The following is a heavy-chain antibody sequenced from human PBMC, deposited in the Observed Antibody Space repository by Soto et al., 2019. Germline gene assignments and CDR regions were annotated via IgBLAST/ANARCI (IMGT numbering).Heavy chain of an antibody. D-gene: IGHD6-19*01. Sequence: SQTLSLTCAISGDSVSSNSDAWNWIRQSPSRGLEWLGRTYYRSKWYNDYAVSVKSRITINPDTSKNQFSLQLNSVTPEDTAVYYCARVGIPAVAGTVDGDAFDIWGQGTMVTVSS. CDR1: GDSVSSNSDA. CDR2: TYYRSKWYN. J-gene: IGHJ3*02. CDR3: ARVGIPAVAGTVDGDAFDI. V-gene: IGHV6-1*01.